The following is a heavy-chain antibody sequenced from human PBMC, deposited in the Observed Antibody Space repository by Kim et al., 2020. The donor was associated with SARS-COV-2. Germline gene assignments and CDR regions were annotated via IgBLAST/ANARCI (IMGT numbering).Heavy chain of an antibody. CDR1: GYSFTSYW. J-gene: IGHJ4*02. V-gene: IGHV5-10-1*01. CDR2: IDPSDSYT. CDR3: ARLPSSWSTSEARHEHDY. D-gene: IGHD6-13*01. Sequence: GESLKISCKGSGYSFTSYWFSWVRQMPGKGLEWMGRIDPSDSYTNYSPSFQGHVTISADKSISTAYLQWSSLKASDTAMYYCARLPSSWSTSEARHEHDYWGQGTLVTVSS.